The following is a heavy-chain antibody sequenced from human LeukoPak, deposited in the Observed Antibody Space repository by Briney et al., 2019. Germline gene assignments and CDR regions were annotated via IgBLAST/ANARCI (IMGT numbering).Heavy chain of an antibody. CDR1: GFTVSSNY. CDR2: IYSGGST. V-gene: IGHV3-66*01. J-gene: IGHJ4*02. D-gene: IGHD1-26*01. Sequence: GGSLRLSCAASGFTVSSNYMSWVCQAPGKGLDWVSVIYSGGSTYYADSVKGRFTISRDNSKNTLYLQMNSLRAEDTAVYYCARESRELLVFDYWGQGTLVTVSS. CDR3: ARESRELLVFDY.